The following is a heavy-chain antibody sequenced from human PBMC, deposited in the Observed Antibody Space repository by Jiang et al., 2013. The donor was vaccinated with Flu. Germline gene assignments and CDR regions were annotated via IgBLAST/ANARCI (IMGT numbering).Heavy chain of an antibody. CDR2: INHSGRT. V-gene: IGHV4-34*01. CDR1: GGSFSGYY. Sequence: LKPSETLSLTCTVSGGSFSGYYWSWIRQPPGKGLEWIGEINHSGRTNYNPSLKSRVTISVDTSKNQFSLKLSSVTAADTAVYYCARGSVFGLLWFGEHWGQGTLVTVSS. D-gene: IGHD3-10*01. J-gene: IGHJ1*01. CDR3: ARGSVFGLLWFGEH.